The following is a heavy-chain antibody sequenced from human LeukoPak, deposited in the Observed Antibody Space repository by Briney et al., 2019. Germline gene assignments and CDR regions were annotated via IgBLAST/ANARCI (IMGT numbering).Heavy chain of an antibody. CDR3: ARGGVVPAATPFDWFDP. Sequence: GASVKVSCKASGYTFTGYYMHWVRQAPGQGLEWMGWINPNSGGTNYAQKFQGRVTMTRDTSISTAYMELSRLRSDDTAVYYCARGGVVPAATPFDWFDPWGQGTLVTVSS. J-gene: IGHJ5*02. D-gene: IGHD2-2*01. CDR1: GYTFTGYY. V-gene: IGHV1-2*02. CDR2: INPNSGGT.